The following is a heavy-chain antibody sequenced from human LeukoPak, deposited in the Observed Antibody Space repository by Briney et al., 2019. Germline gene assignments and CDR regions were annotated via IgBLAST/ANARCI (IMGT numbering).Heavy chain of an antibody. Sequence: GGSLRLSCVASGLSFGNYAMSWVRQSPGKGLQWVANIKPDGSDKYYVDSVRGRFTVSRDNAKNSLYLHLSSLGADDTAVYYCARGTGVYYIYWGQGTLVTVSS. CDR1: GLSFGNYA. V-gene: IGHV3-7*01. CDR2: IKPDGSDK. CDR3: ARGTGVYYIY. J-gene: IGHJ4*02. D-gene: IGHD1-26*01.